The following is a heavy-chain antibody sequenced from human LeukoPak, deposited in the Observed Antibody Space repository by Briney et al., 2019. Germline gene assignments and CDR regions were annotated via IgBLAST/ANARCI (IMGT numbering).Heavy chain of an antibody. V-gene: IGHV3-21*01. D-gene: IGHD6-13*01. Sequence: GGSLRLSCAASGFTFSSYSMNWVRQAPGKGLEWVSSISSSSSYIYYADSVKGRFTISRDNAKNSLYLQMNSLRAEDTAVYYCARGKQQLVPGAFDIWGQGTMVTVSS. CDR2: ISSSSSYI. CDR3: ARGKQQLVPGAFDI. J-gene: IGHJ3*02. CDR1: GFTFSSYS.